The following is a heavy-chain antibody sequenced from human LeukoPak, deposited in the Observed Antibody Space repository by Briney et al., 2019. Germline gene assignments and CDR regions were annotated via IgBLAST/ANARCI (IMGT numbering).Heavy chain of an antibody. CDR3: ATQAGVSSSSLVRY. V-gene: IGHV4-39*07. J-gene: IGHJ4*02. Sequence: PSETLSLTCTVSGGSISSSSYYWGWIRQPPGKGLEWIGSIYYSGSTYYNPSLKSRVTISVDTSKNQFSLKLSSVTAADTAVYYCATQAGVSSSSLVRYWGQGTLVTVSS. CDR1: GGSISSSSYY. CDR2: IYYSGST. D-gene: IGHD6-6*01.